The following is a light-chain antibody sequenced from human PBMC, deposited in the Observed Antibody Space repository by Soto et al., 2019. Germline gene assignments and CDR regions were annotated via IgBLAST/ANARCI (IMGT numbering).Light chain of an antibody. V-gene: IGKV4-1*01. J-gene: IGKJ3*01. CDR3: QQYADTPYT. Sequence: DIVMTQSPDSLAVSLGERATITCKSSHDVFCGSRNKNYLGWYQHRPGQAPKLLISWASTRESGVPDRFNGSGSGTDFTLTITSMQAEDVAVYYCQQYADTPYTFGPGTRVEI. CDR1: HDVFCGSRNKNY. CDR2: WAS.